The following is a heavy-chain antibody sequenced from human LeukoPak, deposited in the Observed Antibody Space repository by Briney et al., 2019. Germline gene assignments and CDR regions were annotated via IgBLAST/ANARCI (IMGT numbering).Heavy chain of an antibody. CDR2: IYWNDDK. J-gene: IGHJ6*03. CDR1: GFSLSTSGVG. D-gene: IGHD3-3*01. CDR3: AHQAYYDFWSGYYYYYYMDV. Sequence: ESGPTLVNPTQTLTLTCTFSGFSLSTSGVGVGWIRQPPGKALEWLALIYWNDDKRYSPSLKSRLTITMDTSKNQVVLTMTNMDPVDTATYYCAHQAYYDFWSGYYYYYYMDVWGKGTTVTVSS. V-gene: IGHV2-5*01.